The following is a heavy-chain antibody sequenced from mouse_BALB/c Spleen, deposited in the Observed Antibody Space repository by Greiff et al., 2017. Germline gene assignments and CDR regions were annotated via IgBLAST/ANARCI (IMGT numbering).Heavy chain of an antibody. D-gene: IGHD2-1*01. CDR3: TKYGNYSYYYAMDY. V-gene: IGHV1S81*02. CDR2: INPSNGGT. CDR1: GYTFTSYY. Sequence: QVQLQQSGAELVKPGASVKLSCKASGYTFTSYYMYWVKQRPGQGLEWIGEINPSNGGTNFNEKFKSKATLTVDKSSSTAYMQLSSLTSEDSAVYYCTKYGNYSYYYAMDYWGQGTSVTVSS. J-gene: IGHJ4*01.